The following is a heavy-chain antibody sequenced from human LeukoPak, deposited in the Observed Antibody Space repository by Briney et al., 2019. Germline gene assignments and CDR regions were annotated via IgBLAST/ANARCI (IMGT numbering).Heavy chain of an antibody. V-gene: IGHV4-59*08. CDR2: IYYSGST. Sequence: SETLSLTCTVSGGSLSSYYWSWIRQPPGKGLEWIGYIYYSGSTNYNPSLKSRVTTSLDTSKNQFSLKLNSVTAADTAVYYCAKRGSNTWSDFDYWGQGTLVTVSS. D-gene: IGHD6-13*01. CDR3: AKRGSNTWSDFDY. CDR1: GGSLSSYY. J-gene: IGHJ4*02.